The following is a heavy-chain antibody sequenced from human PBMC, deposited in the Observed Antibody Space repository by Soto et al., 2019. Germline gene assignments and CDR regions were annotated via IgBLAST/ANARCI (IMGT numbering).Heavy chain of an antibody. V-gene: IGHV3-23*01. CDR3: EKDGLEGLEWLLYHSTTADFDI. CDR1: GFTFSSYA. J-gene: IGHJ3*02. Sequence: EVQLLESGGGLVQPGGSLRLSCAASGFTFSSYAMSWVRQAPGKGLEWVSAISGSGGSTYYADSVKGRFTISRDNSKNRLYLQMNRLRAEDTAVYYCEKDGLEGLEWLLYHSTTADFDIWGQGTMVTVSS. CDR2: ISGSGGST. D-gene: IGHD3-3*01.